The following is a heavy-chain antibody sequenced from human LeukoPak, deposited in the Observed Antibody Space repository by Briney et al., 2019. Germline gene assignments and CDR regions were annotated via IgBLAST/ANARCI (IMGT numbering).Heavy chain of an antibody. J-gene: IGHJ4*02. V-gene: IGHV3-9*03. Sequence: GGSLRLSCAAYGYTFDDYAMHWVRPAPGKGLEWVSGISWNSGSIGYADSVKGRFTISRDNAKNSLYLQMNSLRAEDMDLYYCAKASRGSSSDYFDYWGQGTLVTVSS. CDR3: AKASRGSSSDYFDY. CDR2: ISWNSGSI. CDR1: GYTFDDYA. D-gene: IGHD6-13*01.